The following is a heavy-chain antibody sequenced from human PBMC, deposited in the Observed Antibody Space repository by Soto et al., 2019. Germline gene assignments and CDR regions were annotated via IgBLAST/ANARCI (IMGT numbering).Heavy chain of an antibody. Sequence: SETLSLTCAVYGGSISGYYSCWNRQPPGKGLEWIGKINHSGSTNYNPSPKSRVIISIDTSKNQFSLKVSSVTAADTAVYYCASSSLYGMDVWGQGTTVTVSS. CDR2: INHSGST. CDR3: ASSSLYGMDV. V-gene: IGHV4-34*01. J-gene: IGHJ6*02. CDR1: GGSISGYY.